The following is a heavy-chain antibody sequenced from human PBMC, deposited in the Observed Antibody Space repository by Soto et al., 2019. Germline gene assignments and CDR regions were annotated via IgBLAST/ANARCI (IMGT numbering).Heavy chain of an antibody. CDR2: ISAHNDNT. Sequence: QVHLVQSGAEVKKPGASVKVSCKCSGYTFTSYGITWVRQAPGQGLEWMGWISAHNDNTDYAQKLQGRVTVTRDTSTSTAYMDMRSLRSDDTDVYYCARGRYGYDWGQGALVTVSS. D-gene: IGHD3-3*01. V-gene: IGHV1-18*01. J-gene: IGHJ4*02. CDR3: ARGRYGYD. CDR1: GYTFTSYG.